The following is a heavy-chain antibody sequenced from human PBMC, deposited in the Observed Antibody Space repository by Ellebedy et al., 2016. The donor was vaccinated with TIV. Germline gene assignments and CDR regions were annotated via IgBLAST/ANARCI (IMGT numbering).Heavy chain of an antibody. Sequence: GSLRLXXTVSGGSISSYYWSWIRQPPGKGLEWIGYIYYSGSTNYNPSLKSRVTISVDTSKNQFSLKLSSVTAADTAVYYCARIVVVPAAKSYYYYMDVWGKGTTVTVSS. J-gene: IGHJ6*03. V-gene: IGHV4-59*12. CDR2: IYYSGST. D-gene: IGHD2-2*01. CDR3: ARIVVVPAAKSYYYYMDV. CDR1: GGSISSYY.